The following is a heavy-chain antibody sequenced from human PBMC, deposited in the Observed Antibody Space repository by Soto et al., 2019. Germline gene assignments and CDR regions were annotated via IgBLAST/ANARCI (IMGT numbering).Heavy chain of an antibody. Sequence: QITLKESGPTLVNPTQTLTMTCTFSGISLSTSGVGVGWIRQPPGKALEWLALIYWDDDKRYSPSLKSRLTITKDTSKNPVVLTITTMDPVHTATYYCAHSGRYSSSWNTISFDPWGQATLVTVSS. CDR3: AHSGRYSSSWNTISFDP. V-gene: IGHV2-5*02. D-gene: IGHD6-13*01. J-gene: IGHJ5*02. CDR1: GISLSTSGVG. CDR2: IYWDDDK.